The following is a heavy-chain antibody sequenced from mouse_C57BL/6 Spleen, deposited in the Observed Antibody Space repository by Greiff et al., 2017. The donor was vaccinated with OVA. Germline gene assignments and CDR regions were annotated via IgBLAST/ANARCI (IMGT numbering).Heavy chain of an antibody. J-gene: IGHJ2*01. D-gene: IGHD1-1*01. CDR2: ISSGSSTI. CDR3: AKSYYYGSSPYYLDY. Sequence: EVKLMESGGGLVKPGGSLKLSCAASGFTFSDYGMHWVRQAPEKGLEWVAYISSGSSTIYYADTVKGRVTLSRDNAKNTPFLQMSSLRSEDTAMYYCAKSYYYGSSPYYLDYWGQGTTLTVSS. CDR1: GFTFSDYG. V-gene: IGHV5-17*01.